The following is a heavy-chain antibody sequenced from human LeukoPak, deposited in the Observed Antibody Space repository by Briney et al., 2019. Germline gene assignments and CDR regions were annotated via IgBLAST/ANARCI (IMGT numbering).Heavy chain of an antibody. CDR1: GYSIRSGYY. V-gene: IGHV4-38-2*02. CDR3: ARGRALFD. J-gene: IGHJ4*02. CDR2: IYHSGST. D-gene: IGHD2-21*01. Sequence: PSETLSLTCTVSGYSIRSGYYWGWIRQPPGKGLEWIGSIYHSGSTYYNPSLKSRVTISVDTSKNQFSLKLSSVTAADTAIYYCARGRALFDWGQGTLVTVSS.